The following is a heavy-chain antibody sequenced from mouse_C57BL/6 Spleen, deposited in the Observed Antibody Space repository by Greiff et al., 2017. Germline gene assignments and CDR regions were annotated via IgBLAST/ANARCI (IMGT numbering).Heavy chain of an antibody. CDR3: ARSGAQATFDY. CDR2: IDPSDSET. V-gene: IGHV1-52*01. CDR1: GYTFTSYW. Sequence: QVQLKQPGAELVRPGSSVKLSCKASGYTFTSYWMHWVKQRPIQGLEWIGNIDPSDSETHYNQKFKDKATLTVDKSSSTAYMQLSSLTSEDSAVYYCARSGAQATFDYWGQGTTLTVSS. D-gene: IGHD3-2*02. J-gene: IGHJ2*01.